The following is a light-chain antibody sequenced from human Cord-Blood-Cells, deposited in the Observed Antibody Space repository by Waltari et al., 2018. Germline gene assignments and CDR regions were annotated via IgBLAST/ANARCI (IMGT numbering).Light chain of an antibody. Sequence: EIVMTQSPATLSVSPGERATLPCRASQSVSSNLAWYQQKPGQAPRLLIYGASTRATGIPARFSGSGSGTEFTLTISSLQSEDFAVNYCQQYNNWPYTFGQGTKLEIK. CDR1: QSVSSN. V-gene: IGKV3-15*01. CDR2: GAS. J-gene: IGKJ2*01. CDR3: QQYNNWPYT.